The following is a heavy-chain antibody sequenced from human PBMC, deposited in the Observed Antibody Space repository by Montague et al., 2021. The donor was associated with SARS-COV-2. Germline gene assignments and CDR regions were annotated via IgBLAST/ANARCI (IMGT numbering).Heavy chain of an antibody. Sequence: SETRSLTCTVAGGSVNSYYWGWIRQPPGKGLEWIGYIYYSGSTNYNPSLKSRVTMSVDRSENQFSLRLTSVTAADTAVYYCARGYFGPGSYPFDIWGRGTPVTVSS. J-gene: IGHJ3*02. CDR3: ARGYFGPGSYPFDI. D-gene: IGHD3-10*01. V-gene: IGHV4-59*02. CDR1: GGSVNSYY. CDR2: IYYSGST.